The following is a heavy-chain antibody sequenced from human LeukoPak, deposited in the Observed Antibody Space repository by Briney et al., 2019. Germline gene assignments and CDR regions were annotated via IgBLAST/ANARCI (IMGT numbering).Heavy chain of an antibody. V-gene: IGHV3-73*01. CDR3: ARSYGSGSYYNPGDV. D-gene: IGHD3-10*01. CDR1: GFTFSGSA. J-gene: IGHJ6*04. CDR2: IRSKANSYAT. Sequence: GGSLRLSCAASGFTFSGSAMHWVRQASGKGLEWVGRIRSKANSYATAYAASVKGRFTISRDDSKNTAYLQMNSLKTEDTTVYYCARSYGSGSYYNPGDVWGKGTTVTVSS.